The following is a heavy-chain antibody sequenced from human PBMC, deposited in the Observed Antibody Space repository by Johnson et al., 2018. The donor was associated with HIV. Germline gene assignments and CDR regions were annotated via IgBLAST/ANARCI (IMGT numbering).Heavy chain of an antibody. CDR1: GFTFSDYY. J-gene: IGHJ3*01. D-gene: IGHD1-14*01. Sequence: QVQLVESGGGVVQPGRSLRLSCAASGFTFSDYYISWIRQAPGKGLEWVSYIRSSGSTIYYADSVKGRFIISRDNAKNSLYLQMNSLRAEDTAGYYCATRDPTYRPVAFDLLGQGTMVTVSS. CDR3: ATRDPTYRPVAFDL. CDR2: IRSSGSTI. V-gene: IGHV3-11*01.